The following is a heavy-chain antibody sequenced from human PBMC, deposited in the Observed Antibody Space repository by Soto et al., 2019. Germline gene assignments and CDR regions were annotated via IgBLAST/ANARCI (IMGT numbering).Heavy chain of an antibody. CDR3: ARAAPFYYYDSSGPDYFDS. CDR1: GFTVSSSY. D-gene: IGHD3-22*01. V-gene: IGHV3-53*01. Sequence: GSLRLSCAGSGFTVSSSYMSWIRRAPGKGLEWVSVIYSRGITYYADSVKGRFNISRDISRNTLFLEMNSLRAEDTAVYYCARAAPFYYYDSSGPDYFDSWGQGTLVTVSS. CDR2: IYSRGIT. J-gene: IGHJ4*02.